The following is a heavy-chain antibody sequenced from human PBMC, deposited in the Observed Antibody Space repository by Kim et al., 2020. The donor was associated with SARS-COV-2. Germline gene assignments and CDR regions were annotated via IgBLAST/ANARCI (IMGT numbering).Heavy chain of an antibody. J-gene: IGHJ6*02. V-gene: IGHV5-10-1*01. CDR1: GYSFTSYW. CDR2: IDPSDSYT. CDR3: ARRRLEGSNFDWSNGGSYYYGMDV. D-gene: IGHD3-9*01. Sequence: GESLKISCKGSGYSFTSYWISWVRQMPGKGLEWMGRIDPSDSYTNYSPSFQGHVTISADKSISTAYLQWSSLKASDTAMYYCARRRLEGSNFDWSNGGSYYYGMDVWGQGTMVTVSS.